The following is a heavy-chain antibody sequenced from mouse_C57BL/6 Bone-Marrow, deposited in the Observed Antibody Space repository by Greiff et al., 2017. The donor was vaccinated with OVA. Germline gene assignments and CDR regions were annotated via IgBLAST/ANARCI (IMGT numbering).Heavy chain of an antibody. J-gene: IGHJ2*01. V-gene: IGHV5-6*01. CDR2: ISSGGSYT. CDR3: ARRSDFDY. Sequence: VQLQQSGGDLVKPGGSLKLSCAASGFTFSSYGMSWVRQTPDKRLEWVATISSGGSYTYYPDSVKGRFTISRDNAKNTLYLQMSSLKSEDTAMYYCARRSDFDYWGQGTTLTVSS. CDR1: GFTFSSYG.